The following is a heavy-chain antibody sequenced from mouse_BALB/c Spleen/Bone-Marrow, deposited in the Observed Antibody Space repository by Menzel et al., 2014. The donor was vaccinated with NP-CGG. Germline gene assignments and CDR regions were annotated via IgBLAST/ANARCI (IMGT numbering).Heavy chain of an antibody. CDR1: GYAFTNYW. CDR2: IYPGGGHI. J-gene: IGHJ4*01. Sequence: VKLQESGAELVRPGTSVKISCKASGYAFTNYWLGWVKQRPGHGLEWIGNIYPGGGHIYYNEKFKGKATLTADKSSSTAYMQLSSLTSEDSAVYFCARRDYDGYPYALDYWGQGTSVTVSS. D-gene: IGHD2-3*01. CDR3: ARRDYDGYPYALDY. V-gene: IGHV1-63*01.